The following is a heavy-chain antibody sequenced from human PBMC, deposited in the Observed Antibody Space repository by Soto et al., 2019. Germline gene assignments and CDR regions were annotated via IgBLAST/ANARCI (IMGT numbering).Heavy chain of an antibody. D-gene: IGHD6-13*01. V-gene: IGHV3-15*01. CDR1: GFTFSNAW. CDR2: IKSKTDGGTT. Sequence: PGGSLRLSCAASGFTFSNAWMSWVRQAPGKGLEWVGRIKSKTDGGTTDYAAPVKGRFTISRDDSKNTLYLQMNSLKTEDTAVYYCTTGLGASSSWYRNYYYYGMDVWGQGTTVTVSS. CDR3: TTGLGASSSWYRNYYYYGMDV. J-gene: IGHJ6*02.